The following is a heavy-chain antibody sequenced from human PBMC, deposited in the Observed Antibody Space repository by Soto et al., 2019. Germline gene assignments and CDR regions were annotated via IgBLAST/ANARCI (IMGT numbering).Heavy chain of an antibody. Sequence: GASVKVSCKASGYTLTSYYMHWVRQAPGQGLAWMGIINPSGGSTSYAQNYQGRITMTRDTSTTTVYMELSSLRSEDTAVYFCARGDYDVLTGHYPLDYWGQGTQVTVS. V-gene: IGHV1-46*01. D-gene: IGHD3-9*01. J-gene: IGHJ4*02. CDR2: INPSGGST. CDR3: ARGDYDVLTGHYPLDY. CDR1: GYTLTSYY.